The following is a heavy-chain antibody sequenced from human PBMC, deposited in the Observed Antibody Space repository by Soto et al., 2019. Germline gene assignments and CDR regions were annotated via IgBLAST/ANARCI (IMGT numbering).Heavy chain of an antibody. D-gene: IGHD2-2*01. CDR3: ARSDCTSTSCYVVWFDP. Sequence: GGSLRLSCAASGFTFSNYGMNWVRQAPGKGLEWVSSISSSSSYISYADSVKGRFTISRDNAKNSVYLQMNSLRAEDTAVYYCARSDCTSTSCYVVWFDPWGQGTLVTVSS. V-gene: IGHV3-21*01. J-gene: IGHJ5*02. CDR1: GFTFSNYG. CDR2: ISSSSSYI.